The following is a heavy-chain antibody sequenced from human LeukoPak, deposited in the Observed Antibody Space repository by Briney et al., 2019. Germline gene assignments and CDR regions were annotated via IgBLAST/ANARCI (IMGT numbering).Heavy chain of an antibody. Sequence: ASVKVSCKVSGYTLTELSMHWVRQAPGKGLEWMGGFDPEDGETIYAQKFQGRVTMTEDTSTDTAYMELSSLRSEDTAVYYCATSYDSIAAAPMVDYWGQGTLVTVPS. V-gene: IGHV1-24*01. CDR2: FDPEDGET. CDR3: ATSYDSIAAAPMVDY. J-gene: IGHJ4*02. CDR1: GYTLTELS. D-gene: IGHD6-13*01.